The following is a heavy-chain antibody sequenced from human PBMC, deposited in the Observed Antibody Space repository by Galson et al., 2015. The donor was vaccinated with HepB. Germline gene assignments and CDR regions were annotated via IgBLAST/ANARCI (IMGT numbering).Heavy chain of an antibody. J-gene: IGHJ4*02. D-gene: IGHD3-3*01. CDR3: ARVKVAIFGVVTYYFDY. V-gene: IGHV1-18*04. Sequence: SVKVSCKASGYTFTSYGISWVRQAPGQGLEWMGWISAYNGNTNYAQKLQGRVTMTTDTSTSTAYMELRSLRSDDTAVYYCARVKVAIFGVVTYYFDYWGQGTLVTVSS. CDR2: ISAYNGNT. CDR1: GYTFTSYG.